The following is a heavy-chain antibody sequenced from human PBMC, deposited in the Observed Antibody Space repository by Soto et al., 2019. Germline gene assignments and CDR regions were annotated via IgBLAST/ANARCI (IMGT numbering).Heavy chain of an antibody. Sequence: QVHLVESGGGVVQPGRSLRLSCAVSGFSFSPSGFHWARQAPGKGLEWVALVSYDGRNNFYADSVKGRFTISRDNSKNTVYLQMNSLRAEDTAVYYCVKGPRMAAAILYYGMDIWGHGTTVTVS. D-gene: IGHD2-15*01. CDR1: GFSFSPSG. CDR2: VSYDGRNN. CDR3: VKGPRMAAAILYYGMDI. J-gene: IGHJ6*02. V-gene: IGHV3-30*18.